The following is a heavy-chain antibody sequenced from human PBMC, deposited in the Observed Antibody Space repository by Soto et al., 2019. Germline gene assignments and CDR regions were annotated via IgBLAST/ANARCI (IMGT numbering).Heavy chain of an antibody. Sequence: QVQLVESGGGVVQPGRSLRLSCAASGFTFSSYGMHWVRQAPGKGLEWVTVISYDGNVAYYADSVKGRFTSSRDNSKNTLYLQMNSLRTEDTAMYYCAKEGAITYWYFDYWGQGTVVTVSS. D-gene: IGHD1-26*01. CDR3: AKEGAITYWYFDY. J-gene: IGHJ4*02. CDR1: GFTFSSYG. V-gene: IGHV3-30*18. CDR2: ISYDGNVA.